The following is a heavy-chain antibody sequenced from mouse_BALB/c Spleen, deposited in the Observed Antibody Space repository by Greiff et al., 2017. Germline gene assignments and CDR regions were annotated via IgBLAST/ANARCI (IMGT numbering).Heavy chain of an antibody. CDR1: GFTFSSFG. D-gene: IGHD4-1*01. J-gene: IGHJ3*01. V-gene: IGHV5-17*02. CDR3: ATGTGFAY. Sequence: EVQGVESGGDLVKPGGSRKLSCAASGFTFSSFGMHWVRQAPEKGLEWVAYISSGSSTIYYADTVKGRFTISRDNPKNTLFLQMTSLRSEDTAMYYCATGTGFAYWGQGTLVTVSA. CDR2: ISSGSSTI.